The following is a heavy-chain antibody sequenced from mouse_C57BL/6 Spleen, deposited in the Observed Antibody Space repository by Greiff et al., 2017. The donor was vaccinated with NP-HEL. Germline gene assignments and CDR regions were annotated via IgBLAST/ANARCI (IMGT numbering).Heavy chain of an antibody. CDR2: IDPSDSYT. CDR3: ARGYRAMDY. D-gene: IGHD2-14*01. V-gene: IGHV1-69*01. J-gene: IGHJ4*01. CDR1: GYTFTSYW. Sequence: QVQLQQPGAELVMPGASVKLSCKASGYTFTSYWMHWVKQRPGQGLEWIGEIDPSDSYTNYNQKFKGKSTLTVDKSSSTAYMQLSSLTSEDSAVYYCARGYRAMDYWGQGTSVTVSS.